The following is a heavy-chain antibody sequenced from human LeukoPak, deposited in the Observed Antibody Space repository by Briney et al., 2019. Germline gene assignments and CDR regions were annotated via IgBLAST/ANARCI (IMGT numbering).Heavy chain of an antibody. J-gene: IGHJ4*02. CDR2: INPNGGGT. V-gene: IGHV1-2*02. CDR1: GYTFTGYY. D-gene: IGHD6-13*01. CDR3: ARAPLKDRSLVVDY. Sequence: ASVKVSCKASGYTFTGYYMHWVRQAPGQGLEWMGWINPNGGGTNYAQKFQGRVTMTRDTSISTAYMELSRLRSDDTAVYYCARAPLKDRSLVVDYWGQGTLVTVSS.